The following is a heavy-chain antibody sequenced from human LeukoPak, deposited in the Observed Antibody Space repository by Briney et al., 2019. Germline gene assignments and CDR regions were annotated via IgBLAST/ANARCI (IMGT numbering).Heavy chain of an antibody. Sequence: GRSLRLSCAASGFTFSSYAMHWVRQAPGKGLEWVAVISYDGSNKYYADSVKGRFTISRDNSKNTLYLQMNSLRAEDTAVYYCARGDYGDYVCAFDIWGQGTMVTVSS. CDR3: ARGDYGDYVCAFDI. V-gene: IGHV3-30-3*01. J-gene: IGHJ3*02. D-gene: IGHD4-17*01. CDR2: ISYDGSNK. CDR1: GFTFSSYA.